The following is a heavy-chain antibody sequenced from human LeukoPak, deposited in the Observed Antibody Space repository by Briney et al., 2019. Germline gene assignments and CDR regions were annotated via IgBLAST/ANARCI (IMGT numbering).Heavy chain of an antibody. CDR3: AKGANYYGSGSYFDY. D-gene: IGHD3-10*01. V-gene: IGHV3-43*02. CDR1: GFTFDDYA. Sequence: PGGSLRLSCAASGFTFDDYAMHWVRQAPGKGLEWVSLISGDGDSTYFADSVKGRFTISRDNRKNSLYLQTNSLRTEDTALYYCAKGANYYGSGSYFDYWGQGTLVPVSS. CDR2: ISGDGDST. J-gene: IGHJ4*02.